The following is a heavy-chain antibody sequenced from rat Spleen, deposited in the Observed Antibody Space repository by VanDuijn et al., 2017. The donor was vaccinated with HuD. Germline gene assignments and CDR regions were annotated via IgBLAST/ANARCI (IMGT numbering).Heavy chain of an antibody. CDR3: TIHPRY. Sequence: QVQLKESGPGLVQPSQTLSLTCTVSGFSLSNYGVIWVRQPPGKGLDWMGVIWGNGNSNYNSALKSRLSISRDTSKNQVFLKRNSLQTDDTGTYYCTIHPRYWGQGVMVTVSS. V-gene: IGHV2-13*01. D-gene: IGHD3-1*01. CDR1: GFSLSNYG. CDR2: IWGNGNS. J-gene: IGHJ2*01.